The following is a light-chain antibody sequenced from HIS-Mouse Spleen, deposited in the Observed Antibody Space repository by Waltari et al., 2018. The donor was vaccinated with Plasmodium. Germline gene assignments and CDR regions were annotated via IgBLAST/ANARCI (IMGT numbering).Light chain of an antibody. V-gene: IGLV3-10*01. CDR2: EDS. CDR3: YSSDSSGNHRV. Sequence: SYELTQPPSVSVSPGQTDRITCSGDALPKKYAYWYQQKSGQAPVLVIYEDSKRPSGFPERVFGSISGTMATLTSSGAQVEDEADYYCYSSDSSGNHRVFGGGTKLTVL. CDR1: ALPKKY. J-gene: IGLJ3*02.